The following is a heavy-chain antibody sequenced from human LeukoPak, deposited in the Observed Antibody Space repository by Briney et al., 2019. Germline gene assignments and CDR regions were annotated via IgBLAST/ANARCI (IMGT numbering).Heavy chain of an antibody. CDR1: GFTFSSYA. V-gene: IGHV3-23*01. CDR2: ISGSGGST. J-gene: IGHJ4*02. D-gene: IGHD1-26*01. Sequence: GGSLRLSCAASGFTFSSYAMSWVRQAPGKGLEWVSGISGSGGSTYYADSVKGRFTISRDNSMNTLYLQMNSLRAEDTAVHYCAKWSSGSPGDYWGQGTLVTVSS. CDR3: AKWSSGSPGDY.